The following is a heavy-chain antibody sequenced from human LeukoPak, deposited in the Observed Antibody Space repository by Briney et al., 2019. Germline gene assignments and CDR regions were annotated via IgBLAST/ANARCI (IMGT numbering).Heavy chain of an antibody. J-gene: IGHJ4*02. Sequence: GGSLRLSCAASGFTFSSYAMHWVRQDPGKGLEWVAVISYDGSNKYYADSVKGRFTISRDNSKNTLYLQMNSLRAEDTAVYYCARAYWDPWGQGTLVTVSS. CDR1: GFTFSSYA. V-gene: IGHV3-30-3*01. CDR3: ARAYWDP. CDR2: ISYDGSNK. D-gene: IGHD1-26*01.